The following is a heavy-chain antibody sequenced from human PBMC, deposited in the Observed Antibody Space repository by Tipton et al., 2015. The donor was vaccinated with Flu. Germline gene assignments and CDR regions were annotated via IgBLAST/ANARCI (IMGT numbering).Heavy chain of an antibody. V-gene: IGHV5-51*01. Sequence: QLVQSGTEVKKAGDFLKISCKGSGYSFTSNWIGWVRQMPGKGLEWMGIIYPGASDARYSPSFQGHVTISADTSISPAYLQWSSLEASDTAVYYCVRRCAIALSSPFDDWSRGILVTVSS. CDR2: IYPGASDA. CDR3: VRRCAIALSSPFDD. CDR1: GYSFTSNW. J-gene: IGHJ4*01. D-gene: IGHD2-21*01.